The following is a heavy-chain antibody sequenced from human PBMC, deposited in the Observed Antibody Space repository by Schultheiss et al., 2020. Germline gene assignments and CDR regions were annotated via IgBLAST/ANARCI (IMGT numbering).Heavy chain of an antibody. Sequence: SETMSLTCTVSGGSISSSSYYWGWIRQPPGKGLEWIGSIYYSGSTYYNPSLKSRVTISVDTSKNQFSLKLSSVTAADTAVYYCARRSSSWYHSSPEIFDYWGQGTLVNVSS. CDR3: ARRSSSWYHSSPEIFDY. J-gene: IGHJ4*02. V-gene: IGHV4-39*01. CDR2: IYYSGST. D-gene: IGHD6-13*01. CDR1: GGSISSSSYY.